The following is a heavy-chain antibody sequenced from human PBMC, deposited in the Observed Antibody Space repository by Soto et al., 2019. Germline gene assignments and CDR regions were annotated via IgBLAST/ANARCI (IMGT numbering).Heavy chain of an antibody. V-gene: IGHV3-53*01. CDR1: GFTVSSNY. Sequence: EVQLVESGGGLIQPGGSLRLSCAASGFTVSSNYMRWVRQAPGKGLEWVSVIYGGGGTYYVDSVKGRFIISRDNSKNIMYLQMKSLRAEDTAVYYCARERVESRYPEYFQPWGQGTLVTVSS. J-gene: IGHJ1*01. D-gene: IGHD2-2*02. CDR3: ARERVESRYPEYFQP. CDR2: IYGGGGT.